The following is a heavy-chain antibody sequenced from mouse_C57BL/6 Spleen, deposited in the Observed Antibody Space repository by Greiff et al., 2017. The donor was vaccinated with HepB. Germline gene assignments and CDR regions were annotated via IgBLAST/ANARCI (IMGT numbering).Heavy chain of an antibody. Sequence: QVQLKQPGAELVKPGASVKLSCKASGYTFTSYWMQWVKQRPGQGLEWIGEIDPSDSYTNYNQKFKGKATLTVDTSSSTAYMQLSSLTSEDSAVYYCAKSYSNYEGVDYWGQGTTLTVSS. CDR2: IDPSDSYT. CDR1: GYTFTSYW. CDR3: AKSYSNYEGVDY. D-gene: IGHD2-5*01. V-gene: IGHV1-50*01. J-gene: IGHJ2*01.